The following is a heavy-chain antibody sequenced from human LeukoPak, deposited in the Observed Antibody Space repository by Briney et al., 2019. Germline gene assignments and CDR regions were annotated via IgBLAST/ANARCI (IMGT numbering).Heavy chain of an antibody. CDR2: IYYRGST. CDR1: GGSISSTSYY. V-gene: IGHV4-39*01. Sequence: SETLSLTCTVSGGSISSTSYYWGWIRQPPGKGLEWIGSIYYRGSTYYNPSLKSRVTISVDTSKNQFSLKLSSVTAADTAVYYCASHGDSDAYYFDYWGQGTLVTVSS. CDR3: ASHGDSDAYYFDY. D-gene: IGHD4-17*01. J-gene: IGHJ4*02.